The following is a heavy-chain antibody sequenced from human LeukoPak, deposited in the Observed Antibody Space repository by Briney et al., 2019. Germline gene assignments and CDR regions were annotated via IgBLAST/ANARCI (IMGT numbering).Heavy chain of an antibody. J-gene: IGHJ5*01. CDR2: IYHSGST. CDR1: GGSISSSNW. D-gene: IGHD3-10*01. V-gene: IGHV4-4*02. CDR3: ARRPRGIIIKTWFDS. Sequence: SSETLSPTCAVSGGSISSSNWWSWVRQPPGKGLEWIGEIYHSGSTNYNPSLKSRVTISVDKSKNQFSLNLSSVTAADTAVYYCARRPRGIIIKTWFDSWGQGTLVTVSS.